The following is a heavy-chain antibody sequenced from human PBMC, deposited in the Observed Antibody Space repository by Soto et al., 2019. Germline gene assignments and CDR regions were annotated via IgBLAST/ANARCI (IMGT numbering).Heavy chain of an antibody. D-gene: IGHD3-3*01. Sequence: EVQLVESGGDLVQPGGSLRLSCVASGFTLSDHYMDWVRQAPGKGLEWLGRIRNEPKSYTTDYAESVKGRFIISRDDSKNSLYLQMNSLTTEDTAVYYCADLTWSAYYFPWGQGTLVTVSS. CDR2: IRNEPKSYTT. J-gene: IGHJ4*02. CDR3: ADLTWSAYYFP. CDR1: GFTLSDHY. V-gene: IGHV3-72*01.